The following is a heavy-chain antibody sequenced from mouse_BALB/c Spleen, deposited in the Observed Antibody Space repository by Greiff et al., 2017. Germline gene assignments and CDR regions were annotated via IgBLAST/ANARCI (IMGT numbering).Heavy chain of an antibody. V-gene: IGHV5-6*01. Sequence: EVQVVESGGDLVKPGGSLKLSCAASGFTFSSYGMSWVRQTPDKRLEWVATISSGGSYTYYPDSVKGRFTISRDNAKNTLYLQMSSLKSEDTAMYYCARGEVRAMDYWGQGTSVTVSS. J-gene: IGHJ4*01. CDR2: ISSGGSYT. CDR3: ARGEVRAMDY. D-gene: IGHD2-14*01. CDR1: GFTFSSYG.